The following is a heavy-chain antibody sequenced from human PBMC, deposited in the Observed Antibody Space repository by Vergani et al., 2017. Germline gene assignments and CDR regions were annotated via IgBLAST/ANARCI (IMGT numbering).Heavy chain of an antibody. Sequence: QVQLVESGGGVFQPGRSLRLSCAASGFTFSSSAMHWVRQAPGKGLEWVAVISYDGSNKYYADSVKGRFTISRDNSKNTLYLQMNSRRAEDTAVYYCTTASYDTDDAFDIWGQGTMVTVSS. D-gene: IGHD5-18*01. J-gene: IGHJ3*02. CDR3: TTASYDTDDAFDI. V-gene: IGHV3-30-3*01. CDR1: GFTFSSSA. CDR2: ISYDGSNK.